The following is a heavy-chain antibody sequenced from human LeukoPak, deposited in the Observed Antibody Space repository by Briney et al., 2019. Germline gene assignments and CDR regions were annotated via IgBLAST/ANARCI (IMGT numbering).Heavy chain of an antibody. CDR1: GFTFSSYG. J-gene: IGHJ4*02. D-gene: IGHD3-9*01. CDR3: AKDLTIPGQPDC. V-gene: IGHV3-30*18. Sequence: GGSLRLSCAASGFTFSSYGMHWVRQAPGKGLEWVAVISYDGSNKYYADSVKGRFTISRDNSKNTLYLQMNSLRAEDTAVYYCAKDLTIPGQPDCWGQGTLVTVSS. CDR2: ISYDGSNK.